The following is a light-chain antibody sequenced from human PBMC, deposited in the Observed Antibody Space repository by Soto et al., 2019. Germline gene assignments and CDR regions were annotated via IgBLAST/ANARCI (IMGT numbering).Light chain of an antibody. Sequence: EIVLTQSPGTLSLSPGERATLSCRASQSVSSSYLAWYQQKPGQAPRLHIYGASGRATGIPERFSGSGSGTDFTLTIIRLESEDFAVYYCQQYDSSPSFTFGPGTKVDIK. J-gene: IGKJ3*01. V-gene: IGKV3-20*01. CDR2: GAS. CDR1: QSVSSSY. CDR3: QQYDSSPSFT.